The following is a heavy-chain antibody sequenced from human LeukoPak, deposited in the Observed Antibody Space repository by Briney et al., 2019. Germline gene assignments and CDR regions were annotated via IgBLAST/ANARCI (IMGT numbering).Heavy chain of an antibody. D-gene: IGHD6-19*01. CDR1: GGSISSGDYS. J-gene: IGHJ6*02. V-gene: IGHV4-30-2*01. CDR2: IYHSGST. CDR3: ARSIAVAGSLPSYYYYGMDV. Sequence: SETLSLTCTVSGGSISSGDYSWSWIRQPPGKGLEWIGYIYHSGSTNYNPSLKSRVTISVDTSKNQFSLKLSSVTAADTAVYYCARSIAVAGSLPSYYYYGMDVWGQGTTVTVSS.